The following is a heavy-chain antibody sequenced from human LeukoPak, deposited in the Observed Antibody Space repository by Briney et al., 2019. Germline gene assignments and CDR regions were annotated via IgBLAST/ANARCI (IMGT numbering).Heavy chain of an antibody. CDR3: ARDSSIAARHDAFDI. CDR1: GGTLSSYA. D-gene: IGHD6-6*01. J-gene: IGHJ3*02. CDR2: IIPIFGTA. Sequence: SVKVSCKASGGTLSSYAISWVRQAPGQGLEWMGGIIPIFGTANYAQKFQGRVTITADESTSTAYMELSSLRSEDTAVYYCARDSSIAARHDAFDIWGQGTMVTVSS. V-gene: IGHV1-69*13.